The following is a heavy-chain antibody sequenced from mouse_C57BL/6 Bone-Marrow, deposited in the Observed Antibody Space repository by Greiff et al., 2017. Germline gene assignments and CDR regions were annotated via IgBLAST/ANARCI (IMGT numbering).Heavy chain of an antibody. V-gene: IGHV5-4*03. Sequence: EVMLVESGGGLVKPGGSLKLSCAASGFTFSSYAMSWVRQTPETRLEWVATINDGGSYTYYPDNVKGRFTISRDNAKNNLYLQMSHLKSEDTAMYYCAVGYLYAIDYCGQGTSVTVSS. D-gene: IGHD2-2*01. CDR1: GFTFSSYA. CDR3: AVGYLYAIDY. J-gene: IGHJ4*01. CDR2: INDGGSYT.